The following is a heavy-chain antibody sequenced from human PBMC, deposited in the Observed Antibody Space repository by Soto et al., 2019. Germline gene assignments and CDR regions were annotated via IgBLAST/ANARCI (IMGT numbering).Heavy chain of an antibody. Sequence: SETLSLTCTVSGGSISSFYWSWIRQPPGKGLEWIGYIYDSGTTNYNPSLRSRVTISADTSKNQYSLQLSSVTAADTAVYYCARDKYKRDIRFFDDWGQGALVTVSS. CDR3: ARDKYKRDIRFFDD. CDR2: IYDSGTT. D-gene: IGHD5-12*01. CDR1: GGSISSFY. J-gene: IGHJ4*02. V-gene: IGHV4-59*01.